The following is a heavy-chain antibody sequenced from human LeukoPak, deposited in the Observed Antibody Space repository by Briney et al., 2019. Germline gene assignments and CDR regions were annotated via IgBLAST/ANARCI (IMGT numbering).Heavy chain of an antibody. CDR2: ISHDGSNK. D-gene: IGHD3-10*01. Sequence: GGSLRLSCAASGFTFSSDVMHWVRQAPGKGLEWVAVISHDGSNKFYADSLKGRFTISRDHSKNTLYLQMNSLRAEDTAVYYCARASGSYYTAPFDYWGQGTLVTVSS. CDR3: ARASGSYYTAPFDY. J-gene: IGHJ4*02. CDR1: GFTFSSDV. V-gene: IGHV3-30-3*01.